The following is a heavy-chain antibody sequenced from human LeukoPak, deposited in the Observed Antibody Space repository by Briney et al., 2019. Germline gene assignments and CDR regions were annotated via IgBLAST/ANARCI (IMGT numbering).Heavy chain of an antibody. D-gene: IGHD2-2*02. CDR3: ARAYCSSTSCYNDWFDP. CDR1: GGSFSGYY. Sequence: SETLSLTCAVYGGSFSGYYWSWIRQPPGKGLEWVGEINHSGSTNYNPSLKSRVTISVDTPKNHFSLKLSSVTAADTAVYYCARAYCSSTSCYNDWFDPWGQGTLVTVAS. V-gene: IGHV4-34*01. J-gene: IGHJ5*02. CDR2: INHSGST.